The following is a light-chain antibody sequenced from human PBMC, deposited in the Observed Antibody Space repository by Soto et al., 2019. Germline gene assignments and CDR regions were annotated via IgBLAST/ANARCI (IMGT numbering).Light chain of an antibody. CDR3: TSYTRDTALV. J-gene: IGLJ1*01. Sequence: SALTQPASVSGSPGQSSTISCTGTSSDVGTYNYVSWYQHHPGKAPKLIIYEVSNRPSGVSNRFSGSKSGSTASLTISGLQAEDEADYHCTSYTRDTALVFGTGTKVTVL. V-gene: IGLV2-14*01. CDR1: SSDVGTYNY. CDR2: EVS.